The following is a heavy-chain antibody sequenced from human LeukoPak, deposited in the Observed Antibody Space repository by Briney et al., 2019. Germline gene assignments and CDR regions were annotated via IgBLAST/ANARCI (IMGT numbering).Heavy chain of an antibody. CDR3: ARGDHYGSGNTYYYFDL. Sequence: SETLSLTCTVSGGSISSYYWSWIRQPPGKGLEWIGYIYYSGSTNYNPSLQSRVTVSVDTSKNQFSLKLSSVTAAKTAVYYCARGDHYGSGNTYYYFDLWGRGTLVTVSS. V-gene: IGHV4-59*12. CDR1: GGSISSYY. CDR2: IYYSGST. D-gene: IGHD3-10*01. J-gene: IGHJ2*01.